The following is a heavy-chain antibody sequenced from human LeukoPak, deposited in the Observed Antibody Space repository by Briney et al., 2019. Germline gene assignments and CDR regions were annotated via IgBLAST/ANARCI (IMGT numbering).Heavy chain of an antibody. CDR2: IYYSGST. V-gene: IGHV4-59*01. CDR1: GGSINSYY. CDR3: ARVAWFGELYYFDY. J-gene: IGHJ4*02. D-gene: IGHD3-10*01. Sequence: SETLSLTCTVSGGSINSYYWSWIRQPPGKGLEWIGYIYYSGSTNYNPSLKSRVTISVDTSKNQFSLKLSSVTAADTAVYYCARVAWFGELYYFDYWGQGTLVTVSS.